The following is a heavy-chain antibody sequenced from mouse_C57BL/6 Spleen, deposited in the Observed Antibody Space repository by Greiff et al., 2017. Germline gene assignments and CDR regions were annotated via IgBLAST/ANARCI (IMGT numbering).Heavy chain of an antibody. CDR3: ARETTVYFDY. CDR2: IYPGDGDT. J-gene: IGHJ2*01. Sequence: VQLKESGPELVKPGASVKISCKASGYAFSSSWMNWVKQRPGKGLEWIGRIYPGDGDTNYNGKFKGKATLTADKSSSTAYMQLSSLTSEDSAVYFCARETTVYFDYWGQGTTLTVSS. V-gene: IGHV1-82*01. D-gene: IGHD1-1*01. CDR1: GYAFSSSW.